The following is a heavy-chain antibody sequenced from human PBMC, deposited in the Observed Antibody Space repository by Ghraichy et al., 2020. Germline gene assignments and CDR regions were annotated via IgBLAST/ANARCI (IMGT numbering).Heavy chain of an antibody. CDR1: GFTLRYYG. CDR3: GRDLGIAAAASEFGGLDV. J-gene: IGHJ6*02. V-gene: IGHV3-21*01. Sequence: GGSLRLSCAASGFTLRYYGMHWVRQAPGKGLEWVSFISSSGSYIYYADAVKGRFTISRDNAKNSLYLEMNSLRGEDTAVYYCGRDLGIAAAASEFGGLDVWGQGTTVTVSS. CDR2: ISSSGSYI. D-gene: IGHD6-13*01.